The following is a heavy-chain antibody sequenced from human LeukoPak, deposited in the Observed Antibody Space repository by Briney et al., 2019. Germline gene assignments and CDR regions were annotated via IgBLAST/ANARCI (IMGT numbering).Heavy chain of an antibody. J-gene: IGHJ6*02. Sequence: VASVKVSCKASGGTFSSYAISWVRQAPGQGLEWMGGIIPIFGTANYAQKFQGRVTITADESTSTAYMELSSLRSEDTAVYYCARDWYSSSWSPGDYYYYGMDVWGQGTTVTVSS. CDR2: IIPIFGTA. CDR3: ARDWYSSSWSPGDYYYYGMDV. D-gene: IGHD6-13*01. V-gene: IGHV1-69*13. CDR1: GGTFSSYA.